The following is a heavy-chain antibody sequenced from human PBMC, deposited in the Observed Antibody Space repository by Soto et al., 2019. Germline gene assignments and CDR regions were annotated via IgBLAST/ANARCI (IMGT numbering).Heavy chain of an antibody. CDR3: ARHVREWALLSNFDY. Sequence: GESLKISCKGSGYSFTSYWISWVRQMPGKGLEWMGRIDPSDSYTNYSPSFQGHVTISADKSISTAYLQWSSLKASDTAMYYCARHVREWALLSNFDYWGQGTLVTVSS. V-gene: IGHV5-10-1*01. J-gene: IGHJ4*02. CDR1: GYSFTSYW. D-gene: IGHD1-26*01. CDR2: IDPSDSYT.